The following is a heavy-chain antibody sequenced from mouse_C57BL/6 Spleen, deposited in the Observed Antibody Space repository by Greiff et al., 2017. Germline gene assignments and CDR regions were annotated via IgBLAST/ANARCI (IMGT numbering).Heavy chain of an antibody. CDR1: GFTFSDYY. V-gene: IGHV5-12*01. CDR3: ARRVPYGSLDY. D-gene: IGHD2-10*02. J-gene: IGHJ2*01. Sequence: EVMLVESGGGLVQPGGSLKLSCAASGFTFSDYYMYWVRQTPEKRLEWVAYISNGGGSTYYPDTVKGRFTISRDNAKNTLYLQMSRLKSEDTAMYYCARRVPYGSLDYWGQGTTLTVSS. CDR2: ISNGGGST.